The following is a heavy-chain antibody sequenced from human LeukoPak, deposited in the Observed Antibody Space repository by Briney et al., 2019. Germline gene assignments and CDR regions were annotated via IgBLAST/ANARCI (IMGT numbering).Heavy chain of an antibody. D-gene: IGHD1-1*01. Sequence: GGSLRLSCAASGFTFSSYSMNWVRQAPGRGLEWVSSISSSSSYIYYADSVKGRFTISRDNAKNSLYQQMNSLRAEDTAVYYCARAPNWNDVFDYWGQGTLVTVSS. CDR2: ISSSSSYI. J-gene: IGHJ4*02. CDR3: ARAPNWNDVFDY. V-gene: IGHV3-21*04. CDR1: GFTFSSYS.